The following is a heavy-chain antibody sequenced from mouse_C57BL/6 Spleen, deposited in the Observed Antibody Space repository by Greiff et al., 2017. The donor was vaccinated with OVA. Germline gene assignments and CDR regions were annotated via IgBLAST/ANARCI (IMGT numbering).Heavy chain of an antibody. V-gene: IGHV1-39*01. CDR2: INPNYGTT. CDR1: GYSFTAYY. D-gene: IGHD1-1*01. J-gene: IGHJ3*01. CDR3: ARREGGDGSSYVFAY. Sequence: EVKLVESGPELVTPGASVKISCKASGYSFTAYYLYWVTQSNGKSLEWIGVINPNYGTTSYNQKFKGKATLTVDQSSSTAYMQLNSLTSEDSAVYYSARREGGDGSSYVFAYWGQGTLVTVSA.